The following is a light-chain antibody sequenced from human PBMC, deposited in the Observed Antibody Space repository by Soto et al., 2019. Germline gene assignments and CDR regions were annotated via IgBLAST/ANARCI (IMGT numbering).Light chain of an antibody. CDR1: SSNIGSNT. Sequence: QSVLTQPPSASGTPGQRVTISCSGSSSNIGSNTVNWYQHLPGTAPKLLIYSDNQRSSGVPDRFSGSKSGTSASLAISGLQSEDEADYYCAAWDDSLNGYVFGTGTKLTVL. J-gene: IGLJ1*01. V-gene: IGLV1-44*01. CDR2: SDN. CDR3: AAWDDSLNGYV.